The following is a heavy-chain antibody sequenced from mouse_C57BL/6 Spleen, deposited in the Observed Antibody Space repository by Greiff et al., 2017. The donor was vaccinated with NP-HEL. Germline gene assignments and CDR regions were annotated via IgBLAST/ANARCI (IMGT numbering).Heavy chain of an antibody. CDR3: ARPSTTVVATDAMGY. CDR2: IYPGDGDT. D-gene: IGHD1-1*01. Sequence: VQLQQSGPELVKPGASVKISCKASGYAFSSSWMNWVKQRPGKGLEWIGRIYPGDGDTNYNGKFKGEATLTADKSSSTAYMQLSSLTSEDSAVYFCARPSTTVVATDAMGYWGQGTSVTVSS. V-gene: IGHV1-82*01. CDR1: GYAFSSSW. J-gene: IGHJ4*01.